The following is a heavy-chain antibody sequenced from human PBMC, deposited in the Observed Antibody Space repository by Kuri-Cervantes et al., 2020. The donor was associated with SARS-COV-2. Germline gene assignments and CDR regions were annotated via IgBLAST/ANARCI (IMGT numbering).Heavy chain of an antibody. CDR3: ARDPGVVVAATNPAENASTYYYGMDV. CDR2: ISSSGSTI. Sequence: GESLKISCAASGFTFNSYEMNWVRQAPGKGLEWVSYISSSGSTIYYADSVKGRFTISRDNAKNSLYLQMNSLRAEDTAVYYCARDPGVVVAATNPAENASTYYYGMDVWGQGTTVTVSS. CDR1: GFTFNSYE. J-gene: IGHJ6*02. D-gene: IGHD2-15*01. V-gene: IGHV3-48*03.